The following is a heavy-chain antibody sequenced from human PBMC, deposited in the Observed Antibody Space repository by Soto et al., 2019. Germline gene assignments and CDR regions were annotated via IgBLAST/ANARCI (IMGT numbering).Heavy chain of an antibody. D-gene: IGHD6-19*01. CDR3: ARDRQQWLEPAGGALPF. V-gene: IGHV3-30-3*01. Sequence: QVQLVESGGGLVKPGGSLRLSCAASGFSVSDFYMTWIRQAPGQGLEWISRISYAGNDNYYADSVKGRFTISRDNSKKTLYLQMTSLRADDTAVYYCARDRQQWLEPAGGALPFWGQGTMVIVSS. CDR1: GFSVSDFY. CDR2: ISYAGNDN. J-gene: IGHJ3*01.